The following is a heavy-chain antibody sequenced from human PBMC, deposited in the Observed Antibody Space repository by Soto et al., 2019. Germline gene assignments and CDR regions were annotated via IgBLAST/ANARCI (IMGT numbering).Heavy chain of an antibody. CDR1: GGTFSSYT. Sequence: QVQLVQSGAEVKKPGSSVQVSCKASGGTFSSYTISWVRQAPGQGLEWMGRIIPILGIANYAPKFQGRVMINADKSTLTAYRELSSLRSENTAVYYCEIEACSSTRCLPFDPWGQGSLVTVSS. CDR2: IIPILGIA. J-gene: IGHJ5*02. D-gene: IGHD2-2*01. CDR3: EIEACSSTRCLPFDP. V-gene: IGHV1-69*08.